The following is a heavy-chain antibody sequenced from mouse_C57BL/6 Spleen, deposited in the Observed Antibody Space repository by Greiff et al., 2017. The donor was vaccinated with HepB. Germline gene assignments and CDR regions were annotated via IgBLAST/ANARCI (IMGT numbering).Heavy chain of an antibody. J-gene: IGHJ4*01. CDR1: GFTFTDYY. CDR2: IRNKANGYTT. CDR3: AREGEENAMDY. V-gene: IGHV7-3*01. Sequence: EVHLVESGGGLVQPGGSLSLSCAASGFTFTDYYMSWVRQPPGKALEWLGFIRNKANGYTTEYSASVKGRFTISRDNSQSILYLQMNALRAEDSATYYCAREGEENAMDYWGQGTSVTVSS.